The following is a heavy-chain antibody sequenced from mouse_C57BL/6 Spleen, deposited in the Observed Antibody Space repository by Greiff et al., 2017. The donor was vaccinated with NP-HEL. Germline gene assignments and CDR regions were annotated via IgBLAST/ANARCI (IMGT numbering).Heavy chain of an antibody. CDR2: IRSKSNNYAT. V-gene: IGHV10-1*01. CDR1: GFSFNTYA. CDR3: VRQGDYGSSYVLAY. J-gene: IGHJ3*01. D-gene: IGHD1-1*01. Sequence: EVHLVESGGGLVQPKGSLKLSCAASGFSFNTYAMNWVRQAPGKGLEWVARIRSKSNNYATYYADSVKDRFTISRDDSESMLYLQMNNLKTEDTAMYYCVRQGDYGSSYVLAYWGQGTLVTVSA.